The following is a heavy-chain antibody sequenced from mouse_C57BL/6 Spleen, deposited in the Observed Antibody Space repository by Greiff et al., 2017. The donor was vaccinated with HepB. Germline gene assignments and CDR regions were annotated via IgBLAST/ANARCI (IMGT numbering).Heavy chain of an antibody. V-gene: IGHV10-1*01. D-gene: IGHD1-3*01. J-gene: IGHJ4*01. CDR2: IRSKSNNYAT. CDR3: VRQGSSNYAMDY. Sequence: EVKLLESGGGLVQPKGSLKLSCAASGFSFNTYAMNWVRQAPGKGLEWVARIRSKSNNYATYYADSVKDRFTISRDDSESMLYLQMNNLKTEDTAMYYCVRQGSSNYAMDYWGQGTSVTVSS. CDR1: GFSFNTYA.